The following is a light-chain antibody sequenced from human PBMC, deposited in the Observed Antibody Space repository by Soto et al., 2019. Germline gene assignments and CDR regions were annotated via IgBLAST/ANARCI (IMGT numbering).Light chain of an antibody. CDR3: QQHNGYSERM. CDR1: QSITTW. Sequence: DIQMTQSPSTVSAYVGDSVTITCRASQSITTWLAWYQQRPGKAPKLLIYDVSSLASGVPSRFSGSGSGTEFTLTISSLQPDDFATYYCQQHNGYSERMFGQGTKVDIK. V-gene: IGKV1-5*01. J-gene: IGKJ1*01. CDR2: DVS.